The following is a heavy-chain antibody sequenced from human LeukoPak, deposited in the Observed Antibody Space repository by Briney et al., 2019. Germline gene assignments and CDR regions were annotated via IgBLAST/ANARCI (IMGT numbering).Heavy chain of an antibody. CDR2: IIPIFGTA. J-gene: IGHJ6*03. Sequence: ASVKVSCKASGYTFTGYYMHWVRQAPGQGLEWMGGIIPIFGTANYAQKFQGRVTITADESTSTAYMELSSLRSEDTAVYYCARGDYYGSGNYYYYMDVWGKGTTVTISS. V-gene: IGHV1-69*13. D-gene: IGHD3-10*01. CDR3: ARGDYYGSGNYYYYMDV. CDR1: GYTFTGYY.